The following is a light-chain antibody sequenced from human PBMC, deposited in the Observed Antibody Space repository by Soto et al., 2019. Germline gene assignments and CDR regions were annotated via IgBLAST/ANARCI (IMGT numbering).Light chain of an antibody. CDR2: GAS. CDR1: QSISSPY. V-gene: IGKV3-20*01. J-gene: IGKJ1*01. CDR3: EQYGSSPRT. Sequence: PCPRPLSLSPGERATLSCRASQSISSPYLAWYQQKPGQAPRLLIDGASSRATGIPDRFSGSGSGTDFTLTISRLEPEDFAVYYCEQYGSSPRTFGQGTKVDIK.